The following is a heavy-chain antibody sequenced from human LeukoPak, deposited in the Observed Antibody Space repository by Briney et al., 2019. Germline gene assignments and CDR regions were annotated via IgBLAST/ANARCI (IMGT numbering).Heavy chain of an antibody. D-gene: IGHD3-22*01. CDR1: GGSLRDTY. CDR2: IKHGGST. V-gene: IGHV4-34*01. J-gene: IGHJ4*02. Sequence: PSETLSLTCIVSGGSLRDTYWSWIRQSPGKGLEWIAEIKHGGSTNYNPSLKSRVTTSADTSKNEISLKLSTVTAADTAVYYCARLQFLSGGYYAFDSWGQGSLVTVSS. CDR3: ARLQFLSGGYYAFDS.